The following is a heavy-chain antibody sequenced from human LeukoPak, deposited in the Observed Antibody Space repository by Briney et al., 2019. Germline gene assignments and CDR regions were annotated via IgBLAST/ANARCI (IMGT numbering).Heavy chain of an antibody. Sequence: SETLSLTCTVSGGSISSYYWSWIRQPPGKGLEWIGYIYYSGSTNYNPSLKSRVTISVDTSKSQFSLKLSSVTAADTAVYYCARDANPYYDFWSGYQSYYYYGMDVWGQGTTVTVSS. CDR1: GGSISSYY. CDR3: ARDANPYYDFWSGYQSYYYYGMDV. CDR2: IYYSGST. D-gene: IGHD3-3*01. V-gene: IGHV4-59*01. J-gene: IGHJ6*02.